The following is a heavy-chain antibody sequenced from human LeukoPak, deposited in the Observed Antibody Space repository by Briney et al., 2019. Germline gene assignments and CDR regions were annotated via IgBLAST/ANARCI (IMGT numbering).Heavy chain of an antibody. J-gene: IGHJ4*02. Sequence: GESLKISCKGSGYRFTNYWIGWVRQMPGKGLEWMGIIYPGDSDTRYSPSFQGQVTISADKSISTAYLQWSSLRASASAMYYCALKSRGYCSGGRCYIGYWGQGTLVTVSS. CDR1: GYRFTNYW. V-gene: IGHV5-51*01. CDR3: ALKSRGYCSGGRCYIGY. CDR2: IYPGDSDT. D-gene: IGHD2-15*01.